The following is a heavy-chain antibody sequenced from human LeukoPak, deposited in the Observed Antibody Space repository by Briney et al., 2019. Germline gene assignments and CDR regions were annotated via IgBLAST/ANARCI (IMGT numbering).Heavy chain of an antibody. Sequence: GGSLRLSCAASGFTFSSYWMHWVRQAPGKGLVWVSRINSDGSSTIYADSVKGRFTISRDNSKNTLYLQMNSLRAEDTAVYYCAKSSSGWFDYWGQGTLVTVSS. CDR2: INSDGSST. CDR3: AKSSSGWFDY. CDR1: GFTFSSYW. V-gene: IGHV3-74*01. D-gene: IGHD6-19*01. J-gene: IGHJ4*02.